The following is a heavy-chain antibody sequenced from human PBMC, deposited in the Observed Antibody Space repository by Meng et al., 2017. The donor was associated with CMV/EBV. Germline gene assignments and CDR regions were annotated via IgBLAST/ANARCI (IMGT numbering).Heavy chain of an antibody. J-gene: IGHJ4*02. CDR3: ARESSLLGQLVDY. D-gene: IGHD6-6*01. CDR2: IQYNGNTK. Sequence: GESLKISCETSGFTFSMYGMQWVRQAPGKGLEWVAFIQYNGNTKYHIESVKGRFTISRDNAKKTLYLVMNNLRVEDTAVYYCARESSLLGQLVDYWGQGTLVTVSS. CDR1: GFTFSMYG. V-gene: IGHV3-30*02.